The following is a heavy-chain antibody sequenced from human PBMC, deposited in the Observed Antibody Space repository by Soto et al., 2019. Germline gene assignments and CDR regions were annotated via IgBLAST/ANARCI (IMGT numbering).Heavy chain of an antibody. D-gene: IGHD2-2*01. CDR2: IWYDGSNK. CDR3: ARDPSSPVTGYCSSTSCFAFDI. Sequence: GGSLRLSCAASGFTFSSYGMHWVRQAPGKGLEWVAVIWYDGSNKYYADSVKGRFTISRDNSKNTLYLQMNSLRAEDTAVYYCARDPSSPVTGYCSSTSCFAFDIWGQGTMVTVSS. V-gene: IGHV3-33*08. J-gene: IGHJ3*02. CDR1: GFTFSSYG.